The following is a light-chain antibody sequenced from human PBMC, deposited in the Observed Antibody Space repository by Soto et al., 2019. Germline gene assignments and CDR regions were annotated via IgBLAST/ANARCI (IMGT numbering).Light chain of an antibody. V-gene: IGLV2-14*03. CDR2: GD. J-gene: IGLJ1*01. CDR3: SSYTTRSTRV. Sequence: QSALTQPASVSGSPGQSITISCTGTGNDIGAYNHVSWYQQRPGKAPKLIFDGDTRPSGVSSRFSGTKSGNTASLTISGLQAEDEADYYCSSYTTRSTRVFGSGTKLTVL. CDR1: GNDIGAYNH.